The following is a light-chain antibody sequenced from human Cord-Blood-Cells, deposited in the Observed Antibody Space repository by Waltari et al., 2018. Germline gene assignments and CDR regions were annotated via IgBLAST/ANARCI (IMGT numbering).Light chain of an antibody. J-gene: IGKJ1*01. CDR3: QQYYSYPRT. CDR1: QGISSY. Sequence: AIRMTQSPSSLSASTGDRVTITCRASQGISSYLAWYQQKPGKAPTLLIYAASTLQSGVPSRFSVSGSGTDFTLTISCLQSEDFATYYCQQYYSYPRTFGQGTKVEIK. CDR2: AAS. V-gene: IGKV1-8*01.